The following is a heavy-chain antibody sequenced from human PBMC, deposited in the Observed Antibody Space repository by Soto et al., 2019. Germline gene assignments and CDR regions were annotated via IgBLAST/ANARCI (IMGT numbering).Heavy chain of an antibody. CDR2: INAGNGNT. V-gene: IGHV1-3*01. CDR1: GYTFTSYA. J-gene: IGHJ6*02. D-gene: IGHD2-2*01. Sequence: QVQLVQSGAEVKKPGASVKVSCKASGYTFTSYAMHWVRQAPGQRLEWMGWINAGNGNTKYSQKFQGRVTITRETSASTAYMELSSLRSEDTAVYYCARGYCSSTSCSPYYYYYGMDVWGQGTTVTVSS. CDR3: ARGYCSSTSCSPYYYYYGMDV.